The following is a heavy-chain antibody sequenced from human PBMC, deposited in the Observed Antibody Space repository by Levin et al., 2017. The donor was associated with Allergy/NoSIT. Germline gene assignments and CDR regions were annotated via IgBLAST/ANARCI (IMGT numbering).Heavy chain of an antibody. CDR3: AHTLIWGVEAAGTAFDV. V-gene: IGHV2-5*02. D-gene: IGHD6-13*01. CDR2: IYWDGEK. CDR1: GFSLTIFREA. J-gene: IGHJ3*01. Sequence: SGPTLVKPTQTLTLTCTFSGFSLTIFREAVGWIRQPPGRALEWLALIYWDGEKRYSPSLTTRLTTTKDTSKNQVVLTMTNVDPDDTATYFCAHTLIWGVEAAGTAFDVWGQGTLLTVAS.